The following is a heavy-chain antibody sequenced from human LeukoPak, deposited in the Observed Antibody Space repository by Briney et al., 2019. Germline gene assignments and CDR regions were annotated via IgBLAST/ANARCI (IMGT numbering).Heavy chain of an antibody. Sequence: ASVKVSCKASGYTFTDFYIHWVRQAPGQGLEWMGWINPNSGGTNYAQKFQGRVTMTRDTSISTACMELRSLRSDDTAFYYCARDGYFDYWGHGTLVTVSS. CDR2: INPNSGGT. CDR3: ARDGYFDY. V-gene: IGHV1-2*02. CDR1: GYTFTDFY. J-gene: IGHJ4*01.